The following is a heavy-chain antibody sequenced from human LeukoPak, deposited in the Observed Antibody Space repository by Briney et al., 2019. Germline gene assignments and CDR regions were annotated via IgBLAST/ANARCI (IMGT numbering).Heavy chain of an antibody. Sequence: PSETLSLTCPVHGGSIRSYYWSWIRRPPGKGLEWIGYIYYSGSTNYNPSLKSRVTISVDTSKNQFSLKRSSVTAADTAVYYCARVGSSSSWLGSSHWYFDLWGRGTLVTVSS. J-gene: IGHJ2*01. CDR2: IYYSGST. V-gene: IGHV4-59*01. D-gene: IGHD6-6*01. CDR3: ARVGSSSSWLGSSHWYFDL. CDR1: GGSIRSYY.